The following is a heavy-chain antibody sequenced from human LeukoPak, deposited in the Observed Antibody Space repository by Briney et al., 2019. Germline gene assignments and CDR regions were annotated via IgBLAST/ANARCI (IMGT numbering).Heavy chain of an antibody. J-gene: IGHJ4*02. V-gene: IGHV7-4-1*02. CDR3: ARDLAIAAAGTRGDY. Sequence: ASVKVSCKAAGYTFTSYAMKWVRQAPGQGLEWMGWINTNTGNPTYAQGFTGRFVFSLDTSVSTAYLQISSLKAEDTAVYYCARDLAIAAAGTRGDYWGQATLVTVSS. D-gene: IGHD6-13*01. CDR2: INTNTGNP. CDR1: GYTFTSYA.